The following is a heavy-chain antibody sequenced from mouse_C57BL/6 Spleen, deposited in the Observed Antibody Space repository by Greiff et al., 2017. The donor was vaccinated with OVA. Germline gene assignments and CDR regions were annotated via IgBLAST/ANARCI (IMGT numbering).Heavy chain of an antibody. J-gene: IGHJ3*01. D-gene: IGHD2-1*01. CDR2: IDPSDSET. V-gene: IGHV1-52*01. Sequence: QVQLQQPGAELVRPGSSVKLSCKASGYTFTSYWMHWVKQRPIQGLEWIGNIDPSDSETHYNQKFKDKATLTVDKSSSTAYMQLSSLTSEDSAVYYCARSPSYGNYEDWGQGTLVTVSA. CDR3: ARSPSYGNYED. CDR1: GYTFTSYW.